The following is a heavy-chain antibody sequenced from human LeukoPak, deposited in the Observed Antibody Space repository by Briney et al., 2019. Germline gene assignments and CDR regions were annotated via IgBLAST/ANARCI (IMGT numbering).Heavy chain of an antibody. CDR2: ISGSGGST. Sequence: PGGSLRLSCSASGFTFSSYTMTWVRQAPGKGLEWVSGISGSGGSTYDADSVKGRFTISRDNSKNTLYLQMNSLRVEDTAVYYCASPGSFAYGSGSYYSWWYFDYWGQGTLVTVSS. CDR3: ASPGSFAYGSGSYYSWWYFDY. J-gene: IGHJ4*02. CDR1: GFTFSSYT. D-gene: IGHD3-10*01. V-gene: IGHV3-23*01.